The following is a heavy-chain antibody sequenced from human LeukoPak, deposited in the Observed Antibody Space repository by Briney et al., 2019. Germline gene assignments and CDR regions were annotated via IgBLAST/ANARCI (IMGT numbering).Heavy chain of an antibody. J-gene: IGHJ5*02. CDR1: GGSFSGYY. CDR2: INHSGST. V-gene: IGHV4-34*01. CDR3: ARDLVGEYCSGGSCYSLYWFDP. D-gene: IGHD2-15*01. Sequence: SETLSLTCAVYGGSFSGYYWSWIRQPPEKGLEWIGEINHSGSTNYNPSLKSRVTISVDTSKNQFSLKLSSVTAADTAVYYCARDLVGEYCSGGSCYSLYWFDPWGQGTLVTVSS.